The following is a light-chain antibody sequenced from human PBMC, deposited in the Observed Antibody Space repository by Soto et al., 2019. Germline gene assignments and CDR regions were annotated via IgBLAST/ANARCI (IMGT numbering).Light chain of an antibody. J-gene: IGLJ1*01. CDR3: GSYTSSSTLV. CDR1: SSDVGGYNY. V-gene: IGLV2-14*01. CDR2: DVS. Sequence: QSALTQPASVSGSPGQSITISCTGTSSDVGGYNYVSWYQQHPGKAPKLMIYDVSNRPSGVSNRFSSSKSGNTASLTISGLQAEDEADYYCGSYTSSSTLVFGTGTKVTVL.